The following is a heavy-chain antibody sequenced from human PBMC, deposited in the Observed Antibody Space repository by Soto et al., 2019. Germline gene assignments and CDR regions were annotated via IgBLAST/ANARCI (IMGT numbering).Heavy chain of an antibody. D-gene: IGHD6-6*01. CDR1: GFTFSSYG. CDR2: ISYDGSNK. Sequence: GGSLRLSCAASGFTFSSYGMHWVRQAPGKGLEWVAVISYDGSNKYYADSVKGRFTISRDNSKNTLYLQMNSMRAEDTAVYYCAIHISSRVIAAHPPRVSGYGMDVWGQGTTVKSP. CDR3: AIHISSRVIAAHPPRVSGYGMDV. V-gene: IGHV3-30*03. J-gene: IGHJ6*02.